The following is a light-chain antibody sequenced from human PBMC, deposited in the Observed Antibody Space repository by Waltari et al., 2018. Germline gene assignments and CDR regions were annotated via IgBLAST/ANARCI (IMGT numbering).Light chain of an antibody. J-gene: IGLJ7*01. Sequence: QSVLTQPPSVSAAPGQRVTISCSGGSSNIGNNYVSWYRQFPGTAPKPLIYENVRRPSGIPVRFSGSKSCPSATLDITGLQAGDEADYYCGTWDSSLSGAVFGGGTHLTVL. CDR2: ENV. CDR1: SSNIGNNY. CDR3: GTWDSSLSGAV. V-gene: IGLV1-51*02.